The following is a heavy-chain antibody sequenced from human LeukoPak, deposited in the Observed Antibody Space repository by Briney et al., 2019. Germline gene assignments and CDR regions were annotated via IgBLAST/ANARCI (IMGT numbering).Heavy chain of an antibody. J-gene: IGHJ4*02. D-gene: IGHD3-10*01. CDR1: GFTFSSYS. V-gene: IGHV3-48*04. CDR3: ASNSMVRGKGTDY. CDR2: ISSSSSGI. Sequence: GGSLRLSCAASGFTFSSYSMNWVRQAPGKGLEWVSYISSSSSGIYYADSVKGRFTISRDNAKNSLYLQMNSLRAEDTAVYYCASNSMVRGKGTDYWGQGTLVTVSS.